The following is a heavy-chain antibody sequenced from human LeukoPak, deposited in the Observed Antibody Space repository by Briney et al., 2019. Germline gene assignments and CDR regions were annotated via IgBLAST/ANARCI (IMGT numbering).Heavy chain of an antibody. J-gene: IGHJ4*02. CDR1: GYSFTSYW. CDR3: ARAPLRGAAAGTRHFDY. D-gene: IGHD6-13*01. CDR2: IYPGDSDT. V-gene: IGHV5-51*01. Sequence: GESLKISCKGSGYSFTSYWIGWVRQLPGKGLEWMGIIYPGDSDTRYSPSFQGQVTISADKSISTAYLQWSSLKASDTAMYYCARAPLRGAAAGTRHFDYWGQGTLVTVSS.